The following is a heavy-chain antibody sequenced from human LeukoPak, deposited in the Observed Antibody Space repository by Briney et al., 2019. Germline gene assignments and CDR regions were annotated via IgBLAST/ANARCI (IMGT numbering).Heavy chain of an antibody. D-gene: IGHD6-19*01. V-gene: IGHV3-23*01. Sequence: GGSLRLPCAASGFTFSNYGMSWVRQAPGKGLEWVSGISGSGGTTYYADSVKGRFTISRDNSKNTLFLQMNSLRAEDSAVYYCAKALSSYSSGWSFDYWGQGALVTVSS. CDR1: GFTFSNYG. CDR3: AKALSSYSSGWSFDY. CDR2: ISGSGGTT. J-gene: IGHJ4*02.